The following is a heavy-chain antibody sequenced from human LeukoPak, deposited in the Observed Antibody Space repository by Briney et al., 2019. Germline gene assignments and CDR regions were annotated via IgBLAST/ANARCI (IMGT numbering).Heavy chain of an antibody. CDR3: AGDPTHSRSWYLEYFQH. V-gene: IGHV4-4*07. CDR1: GGSISSYY. D-gene: IGHD6-13*01. J-gene: IGHJ1*01. CDR2: IYTSGGT. Sequence: SETLSLTCTVSGGSISSYYWSWIRQPAGKGLEWIGRIYTSGGTNYNPSLKSRVTMSVDTSKNQFSLKLSSVTAADTAVYYCAGDPTHSRSWYLEYFQHWGQGTLVTVSS.